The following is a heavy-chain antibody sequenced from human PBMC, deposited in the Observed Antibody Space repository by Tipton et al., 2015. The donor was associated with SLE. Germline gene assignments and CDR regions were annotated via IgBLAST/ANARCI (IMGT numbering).Heavy chain of an antibody. J-gene: IGHJ6*03. CDR1: GGSISSSSYY. CDR3: ARDGPTWGYYYYMDV. D-gene: IGHD7-27*01. Sequence: TLSLTCTVSGGSISSSSYYWGWIRQPPGKGLEWIGEINHSGSTNYNPSLRSRFTISVATSKNQFSLKLSSVTGADTAVYYCARDGPTWGYYYYMDVQGKGTTVTVTS. V-gene: IGHV4-39*07. CDR2: INHSGST.